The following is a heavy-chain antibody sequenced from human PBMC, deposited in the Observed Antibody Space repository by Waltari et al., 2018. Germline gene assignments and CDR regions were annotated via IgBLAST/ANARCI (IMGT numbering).Heavy chain of an antibody. D-gene: IGHD4-17*01. CDR2: IVVGSGNT. V-gene: IGHV1-58*02. CDR3: ATDSYGDYRSGVAFDI. Sequence: QMQLVQSGPEVKKPGTSVKFSCKASGFTFTSSAMQWVRQARGQRLEWIGWIVVGSGNTNYAQKFQERVTITRDMSTSTAYMELSSLRSEDTAVYYCATDSYGDYRSGVAFDIWGQGTMVTVSS. J-gene: IGHJ3*02. CDR1: GFTFTSSA.